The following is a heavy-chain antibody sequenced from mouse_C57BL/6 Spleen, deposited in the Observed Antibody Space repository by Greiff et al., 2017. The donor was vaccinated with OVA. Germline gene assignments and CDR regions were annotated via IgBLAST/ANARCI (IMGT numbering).Heavy chain of an antibody. V-gene: IGHV1-61*01. CDR2: IYPSDSET. Sequence: QVQLKQPGAELVRPGSSVKLSCKASGYTFTSYWMDWVKQRPGQGLEWIGNIYPSDSETHYNQKFKDKATLTVDKSSSTAYMQLSSLTSEDSAVYDCARGGGGYYFDYWGQGTTLTVSS. J-gene: IGHJ2*01. CDR3: ARGGGGYYFDY. CDR1: GYTFTSYW.